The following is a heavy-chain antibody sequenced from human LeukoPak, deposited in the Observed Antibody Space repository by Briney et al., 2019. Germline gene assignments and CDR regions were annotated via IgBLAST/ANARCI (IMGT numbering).Heavy chain of an antibody. V-gene: IGHV4-59*02. Sequence: SETLSLTCSVSGGSVSSYYWTWIRQPPKKGLEWLGHIYDNGKTNYNPSLKSRVTISVDKSKNHFSLKLSSVTAADTAVYYCARERSGSEIFARSFDIWGQGTMVTVSS. CDR2: IYDNGKT. D-gene: IGHD3-3*01. CDR3: ARERSGSEIFARSFDI. CDR1: GGSVSSYY. J-gene: IGHJ3*02.